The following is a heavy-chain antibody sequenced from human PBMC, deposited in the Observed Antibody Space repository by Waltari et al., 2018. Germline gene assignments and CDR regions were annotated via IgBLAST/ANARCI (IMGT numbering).Heavy chain of an antibody. Sequence: EAQLVASGGGLVQPGRSLRLSCAASGFSSDDYAMHWVRQAPGKGLEWVSGISWNSGTKGYADSVKGRFTISRDNAKNSLDLQMNSLRAEDTGLYYCAIDIGSYTSSRSQSDSTGSFDYWGQGTLVTVSS. J-gene: IGHJ4*02. CDR1: GFSSDDYA. CDR2: ISWNSGTK. V-gene: IGHV3-9*02. D-gene: IGHD3-9*01. CDR3: AIDIGSYTSSRSQSDSTGSFDY.